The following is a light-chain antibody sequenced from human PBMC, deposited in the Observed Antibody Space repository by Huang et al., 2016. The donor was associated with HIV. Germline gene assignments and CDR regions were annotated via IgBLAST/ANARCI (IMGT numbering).Light chain of an antibody. CDR3: QQYNNWPPYT. CDR1: QTVSSN. Sequence: EIVMTQSPGTLSASPGERATLSCRASQTVSSNLAWYQQKPGQAPSLLIYGASTRATGITARFSGSGSGTEFTLTISSLQSEDFAVYYCQQYNNWPPYTFGQGTKLEIK. J-gene: IGKJ2*01. V-gene: IGKV3-15*01. CDR2: GAS.